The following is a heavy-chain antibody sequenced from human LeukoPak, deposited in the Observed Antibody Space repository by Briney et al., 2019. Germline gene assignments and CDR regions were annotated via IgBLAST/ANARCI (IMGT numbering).Heavy chain of an antibody. J-gene: IGHJ4*02. CDR3: AREAVGATATLDH. Sequence: SSETLSLTCAVYGGSFSGYYWSWIRQPPGKGLEWIGYIYDSGSTNYNPSLKSRVTISVDTSKNQFSLKLSSVTAADTAVYYCAREAVGATATLDHWGQGTLVTVSS. D-gene: IGHD1-26*01. CDR2: IYDSGST. CDR1: GGSFSGYY. V-gene: IGHV4-59*01.